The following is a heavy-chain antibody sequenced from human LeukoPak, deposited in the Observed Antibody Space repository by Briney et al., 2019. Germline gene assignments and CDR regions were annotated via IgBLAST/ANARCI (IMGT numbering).Heavy chain of an antibody. Sequence: GGSLRLSCAASGFTFSSYSMNWVRQAPGKGLEWVSSISSSSSYIYYADSVKGRFTISRDNAKNSLYLQMNSLRAEDTAVYYCARESDTYSSAWYVPYYYYYYMDVWGKGTTVTVSS. CDR3: ARESDTYSSAWYVPYYYYYYMDV. J-gene: IGHJ6*03. CDR2: ISSSSSYI. CDR1: GFTFSSYS. V-gene: IGHV3-21*01. D-gene: IGHD6-19*01.